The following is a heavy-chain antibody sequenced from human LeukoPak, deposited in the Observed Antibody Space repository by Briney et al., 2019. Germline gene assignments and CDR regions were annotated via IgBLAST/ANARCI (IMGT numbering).Heavy chain of an antibody. CDR1: GFTFSTYD. Sequence: PGGSLRLSCAASGFTFSTYDMIWVRQAPGKGLEWVSAISGSGGSTYYADSVKGRFTISRHNSKNTLYLQMNSLRAEDTAVYYCARGTPLGDWGQGTLVTVSS. CDR3: ARGTPLGD. D-gene: IGHD2-15*01. CDR2: ISGSGGST. V-gene: IGHV3-23*01. J-gene: IGHJ4*02.